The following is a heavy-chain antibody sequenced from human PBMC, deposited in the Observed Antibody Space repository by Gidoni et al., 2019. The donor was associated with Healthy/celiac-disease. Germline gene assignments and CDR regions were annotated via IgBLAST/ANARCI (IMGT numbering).Heavy chain of an antibody. V-gene: IGHV3-30-3*01. CDR2: ISYDGSNK. Sequence: QVQLVESGGGVVQPGRSLRLSCAAPGFTFRSYAMHWVRQAPGKGLEWVAVISYDGSNKYYADSVKGRFTISRDNSKNTLYLQMNSLRAEDTAVYYCARERIRGTDRAYYYGMDVWGQGTTVTVSS. J-gene: IGHJ6*02. CDR1: GFTFRSYA. D-gene: IGHD3-16*01. CDR3: ARERIRGTDRAYYYGMDV.